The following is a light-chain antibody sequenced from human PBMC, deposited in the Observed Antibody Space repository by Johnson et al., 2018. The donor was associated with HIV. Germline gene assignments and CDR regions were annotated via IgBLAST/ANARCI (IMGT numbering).Light chain of an antibody. Sequence: QSVLTQPPSVSAAPGQKVTISCSEINSNIGNNFVSWYQQLPRTAPKLLIYENNRRPSGIPDRFSGSKSGTSATLRITGLQTGDEADYYCGTWDSSLSAGYVFGTGTKVTVL. CDR1: NSNIGNNF. CDR3: GTWDSSLSAGYV. J-gene: IGLJ1*01. V-gene: IGLV1-51*02. CDR2: ENN.